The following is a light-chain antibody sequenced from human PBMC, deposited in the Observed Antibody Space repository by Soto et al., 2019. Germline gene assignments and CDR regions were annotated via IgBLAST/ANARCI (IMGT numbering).Light chain of an antibody. CDR1: QSLSNN. CDR2: GTF. J-gene: IGKJ3*01. CDR3: QQYNSWPFT. V-gene: IGKV3-15*01. Sequence: MTQSPATLSLSPGERATLSCRASQSLSNNLAWYQQKPGQAPRLLIYGTFTRATGIPARFSGSASGTEFSLTISSLQSEDFAVYYCQQYNSWPFTFGPGTKVDIK.